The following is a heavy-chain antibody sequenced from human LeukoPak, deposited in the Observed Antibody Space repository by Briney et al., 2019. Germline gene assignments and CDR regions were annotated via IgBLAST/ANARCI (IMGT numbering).Heavy chain of an antibody. J-gene: IGHJ4*02. D-gene: IGHD5-12*01. CDR3: ERAPQGGYSGYDIQLRTNLHYFDY. CDR2: IYHSGST. V-gene: IGHV4-4*02. Sequence: PSGTLSLTCAVSGGSISSSNWWSWVRQPPGKGLEWIGEIYHSGSTNYNPSLKSRVTISVDKSKNQFSLKLSSVTAADTAVYYCERAPQGGYSGYDIQLRTNLHYFDYWGQGTLVTVSS. CDR1: GGSISSSNW.